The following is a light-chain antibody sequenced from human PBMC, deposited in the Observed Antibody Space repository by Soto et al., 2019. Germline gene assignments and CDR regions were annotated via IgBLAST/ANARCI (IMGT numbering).Light chain of an antibody. CDR2: DAS. Sequence: DIQMSQSPATLSASVGDRVSITCRASQSISSWLAWYQQKPGKAPKLPIYDASSLESGVPSRFSGSGSGTEFTLTISSLQPDDFATYYCQQYNSYSGTFGQGT. CDR1: QSISSW. J-gene: IGKJ1*01. CDR3: QQYNSYSGT. V-gene: IGKV1-5*01.